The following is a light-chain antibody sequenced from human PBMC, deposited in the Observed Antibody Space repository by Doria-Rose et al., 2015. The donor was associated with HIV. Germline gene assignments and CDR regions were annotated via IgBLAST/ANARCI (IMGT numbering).Light chain of an antibody. CDR2: DGS. CDR3: HQYNNWPT. V-gene: IGKV3D-15*01. CDR1: QSFSSTY. Sequence: TQSPGTLSLSPGERATLSCRASQSFSSTYLAWYQQKPGQAPSLLIYDGSTRATGIPDRFSASGPGTDFTLTINSLQSEDFAIYFCHQYNNWPTFGQGTRLDIK. J-gene: IGKJ5*01.